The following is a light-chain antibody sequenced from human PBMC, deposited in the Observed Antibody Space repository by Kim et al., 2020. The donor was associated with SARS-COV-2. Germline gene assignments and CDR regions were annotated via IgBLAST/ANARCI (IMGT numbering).Light chain of an antibody. CDR1: QNIFSN. CDR2: DAS. V-gene: IGKV3-11*01. Sequence: PGERDTLSCRASQNIFSNLAWYQQKPGQAPRLLIYDASKRATGIPARFTGSGSGTDFTLTISSLEAEDFAVYYCQQRSKWPITFGQGTRLEIK. J-gene: IGKJ5*01. CDR3: QQRSKWPIT.